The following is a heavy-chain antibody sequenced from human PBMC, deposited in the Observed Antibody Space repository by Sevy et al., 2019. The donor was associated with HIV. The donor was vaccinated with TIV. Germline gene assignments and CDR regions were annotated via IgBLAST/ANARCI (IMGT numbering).Heavy chain of an antibody. D-gene: IGHD5-12*01. Sequence: SDTLSLTCTVSSGSISSYHWSWIRQPPGKGLEYIGYIHSSGTTNYNPSLKSRVTISVDTSKNQFSLNLSSVTAADTAVYYCTRAPPVRSGDDSLNWFDPWGQGTLVTVSS. V-gene: IGHV4-59*01. J-gene: IGHJ5*02. CDR2: IHSSGTT. CDR3: TRAPPVRSGDDSLNWFDP. CDR1: SGSISSYH.